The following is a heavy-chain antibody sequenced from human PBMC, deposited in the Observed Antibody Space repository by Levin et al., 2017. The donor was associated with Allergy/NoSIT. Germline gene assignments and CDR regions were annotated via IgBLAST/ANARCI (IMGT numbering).Heavy chain of an antibody. D-gene: IGHD3-10*01. J-gene: IGHJ4*02. V-gene: IGHV3-9*01. CDR2: ISWNSGSI. CDR1: GFTFDDYA. Sequence: GGSLRLSCAASGFTFDDYAMHWVRQAPGKGLEWVSGISWNSGSIGYADSVKGRFTISRDNAKNSLYLQMNSLRAEDTALYYCAKDSNNYGSGRNFDYWGQGTRVTVSS. CDR3: AKDSNNYGSGRNFDY.